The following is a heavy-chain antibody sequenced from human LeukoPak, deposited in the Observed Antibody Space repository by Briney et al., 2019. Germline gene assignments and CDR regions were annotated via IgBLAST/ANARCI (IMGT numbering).Heavy chain of an antibody. CDR3: AERISGGLAVTADWFRP. V-gene: IGHV3-23*01. J-gene: IGHJ5*02. CDR1: VFAFSVYA. Sequence: GGSLRLSCGASVFAFSVYAMSWLRQPPGKGLEWVSTINANSVSTSYAASVRGRFTISRDNAKDTVYLQLNRLSTDDTATYYCAERISGGLAVTADWFRPGGQGTLVVVSS. D-gene: IGHD6-19*01. CDR2: INANSVST.